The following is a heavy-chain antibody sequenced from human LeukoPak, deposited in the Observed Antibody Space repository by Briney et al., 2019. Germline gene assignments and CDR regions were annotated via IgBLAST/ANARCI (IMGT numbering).Heavy chain of an antibody. J-gene: IGHJ4*02. V-gene: IGHV5-51*01. D-gene: IGHD1/OR15-1a*01. CDR3: ARSPKQRVLDH. Sequence: GESLKISCKGSGYTFTNDWIAWVRQMPGKGPEWMGIIYPSDSDTRYNPSFQGLVTISADKSINTAYLHWDRLMASDTAMYYCARSPKQRVLDHWGQGILVVVSS. CDR1: GYTFTNDW. CDR2: IYPSDSDT.